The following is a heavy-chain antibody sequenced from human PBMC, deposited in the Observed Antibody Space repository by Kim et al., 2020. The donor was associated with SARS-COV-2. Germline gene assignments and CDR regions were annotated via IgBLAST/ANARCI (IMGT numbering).Heavy chain of an antibody. CDR2: ISYDGSNK. D-gene: IGHD2-21*02. V-gene: IGHV3-30*04. CDR1: GFTFSSYA. J-gene: IGHJ4*01. Sequence: GGSLRLSCAASGFTFSSYAMHWVRQAPGKGLEWVAVISYDGSNKYYADSVKGRFTISRDNSKNTLYLQMNSLRAEDTAVYYCARGGAYCGGDCYPHLDY. CDR3: ARGGAYCGGDCYPHLDY.